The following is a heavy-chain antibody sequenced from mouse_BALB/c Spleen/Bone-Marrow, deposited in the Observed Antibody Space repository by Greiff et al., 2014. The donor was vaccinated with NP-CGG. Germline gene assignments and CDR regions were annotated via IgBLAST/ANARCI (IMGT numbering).Heavy chain of an antibody. J-gene: IGHJ3*01. CDR2: IYPGDGNT. Sequence: VQLVESGPELVKPGASVKISCKASGYAFSCSWMNWVKQRPGQGLEWIGRIYPGDGNTNYNGKFKGKATLTADKSSTTAYMQLSSLTSVDSAVYFCALYDYDGLSWFAYWGQGTLVTVSA. CDR1: GYAFSCSW. V-gene: IGHV1-82*01. D-gene: IGHD2-4*01. CDR3: ALYDYDGLSWFAY.